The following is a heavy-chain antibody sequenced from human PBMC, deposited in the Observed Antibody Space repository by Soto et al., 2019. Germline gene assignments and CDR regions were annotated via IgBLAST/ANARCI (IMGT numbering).Heavy chain of an antibody. Sequence: SETLSLTCAVYGGSFSGYYWSWIRQPPGKGLEWIGEINHSGSTNYNPSLKSRVTISVDTSKNQFSLKLSSVTAADTAVYYCARGLNDFWSGYLAPYYYGMDVWGQGTTVTVSS. CDR1: GGSFSGYY. CDR3: ARGLNDFWSGYLAPYYYGMDV. CDR2: INHSGST. V-gene: IGHV4-34*01. D-gene: IGHD3-3*01. J-gene: IGHJ6*02.